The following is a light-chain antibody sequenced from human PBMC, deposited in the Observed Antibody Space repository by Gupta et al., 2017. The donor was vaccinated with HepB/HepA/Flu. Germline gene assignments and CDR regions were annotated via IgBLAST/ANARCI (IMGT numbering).Light chain of an antibody. CDR3: QQSYSSGCS. CDR1: QTINIY. V-gene: IGKV1-39*01. CDR2: RAS. J-gene: IGKJ2*04. Sequence: MEMSRSQSSLSACVGDRVTITCRASQTINIYLNWYQQRPGKAPKLLIYRASSLQSGVPSRFSGSGSGTDFTLTISSLQPEDFATYYCQQSYSSGCSFGQGTKLEIK.